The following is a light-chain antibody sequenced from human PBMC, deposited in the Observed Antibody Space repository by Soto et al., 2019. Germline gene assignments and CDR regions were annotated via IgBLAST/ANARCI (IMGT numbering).Light chain of an antibody. CDR3: QQCDGAPT. CDR1: QDISDF. CDR2: DAS. Sequence: DIQMTQSPSSLSASVGDRVTITCQASQDISDFLNWYQHKPGKAPKLLIYDASILETGVPSRFSGTGSGTEFTFTISSLQPEDVATYYCQQCDGAPTFGGGTKVDIK. J-gene: IGKJ4*01. V-gene: IGKV1-33*01.